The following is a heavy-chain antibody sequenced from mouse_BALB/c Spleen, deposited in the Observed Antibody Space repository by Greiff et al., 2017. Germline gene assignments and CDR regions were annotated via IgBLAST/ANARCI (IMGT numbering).Heavy chain of an antibody. V-gene: IGHV3-6*02. CDR1: GYSITSGYY. CDR3: AREERVGAMDY. Sequence: EVKLQESGPGLVKPSQSLSLTCSVTGYSITSGYYWNWIRQFPGNKLEWMGYISYDGSNNYNPSLKNRISITRDTSKNQFFLKLNSVTTEDTATYYCAREERVGAMDYWGQGTSVTVSS. CDR2: ISYDGSN. D-gene: IGHD1-1*02. J-gene: IGHJ4*01.